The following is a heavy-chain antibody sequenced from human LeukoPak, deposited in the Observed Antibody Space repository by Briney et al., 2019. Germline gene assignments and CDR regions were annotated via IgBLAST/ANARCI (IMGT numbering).Heavy chain of an antibody. Sequence: GGSLRLSCAASGFTFSSYGMHWVRQAPGMGLVWVSRLPPDELGIIYADSVKGRFTVSRDNAKNTVYLQMNNLRVDDTAMYYCVGTIASRGSEYWGQGALVTVSS. CDR3: VGTIASRGSEY. D-gene: IGHD6-6*01. CDR2: LPPDELGI. J-gene: IGHJ4*02. CDR1: GFTFSSYG. V-gene: IGHV3-74*01.